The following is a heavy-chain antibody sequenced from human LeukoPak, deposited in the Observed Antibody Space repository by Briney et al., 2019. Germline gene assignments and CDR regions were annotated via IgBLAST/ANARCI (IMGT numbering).Heavy chain of an antibody. Sequence: GGSLRLSCAASGFTFSSYWMHWVRQVPGKGLVWVSRINTDGSSTTYADSVKGRFTISRDNAKNTLYLQMNSLRAEDTAVYYCVRATYDGNILGYWGQGTLVTASS. D-gene: IGHD3-3*01. J-gene: IGHJ4*02. CDR2: INTDGSST. V-gene: IGHV3-74*01. CDR1: GFTFSSYW. CDR3: VRATYDGNILGY.